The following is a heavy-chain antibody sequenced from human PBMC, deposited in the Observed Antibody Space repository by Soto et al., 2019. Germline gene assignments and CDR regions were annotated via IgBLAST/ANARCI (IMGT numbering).Heavy chain of an antibody. Sequence: QVQLVQSGAEVKKPGSSVKVSCKASGGTFSSYAISWVRQAPGQGLEWMGGIIPIFGTANYAQKFQGRVTITADESTSTAYMELSSLRSGDTAVYYCARDGPTGSGSYYRNFDYWGQGTLVTVSS. J-gene: IGHJ4*02. D-gene: IGHD3-10*01. CDR3: ARDGPTGSGSYYRNFDY. CDR2: IIPIFGTA. CDR1: GGTFSSYA. V-gene: IGHV1-69*12.